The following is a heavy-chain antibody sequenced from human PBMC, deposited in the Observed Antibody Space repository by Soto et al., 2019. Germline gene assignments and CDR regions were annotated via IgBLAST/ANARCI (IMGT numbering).Heavy chain of an antibody. D-gene: IGHD3-3*01. CDR1: GYTLTELS. CDR3: ATGLRKLRFLEWLLEAWFDP. J-gene: IGHJ5*02. V-gene: IGHV1-24*01. CDR2: FDPEDGET. Sequence: ASVKVSCKVSGYTLTELSMHWVRQAPGKGLEWMGGFDPEDGETIYAQKFQGRVTMTEDTSTDTAYMELSSLRSEDTAVYYCATGLRKLRFLEWLLEAWFDPWGQGTLVT.